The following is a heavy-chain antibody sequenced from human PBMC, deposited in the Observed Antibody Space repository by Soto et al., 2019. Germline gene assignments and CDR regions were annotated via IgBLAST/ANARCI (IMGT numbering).Heavy chain of an antibody. Sequence: PGGSLRLSCAASGFALSTYWMHWVRQAPGKGPVWISRISNNRRSTSYADSVKGRVTISRDNAKNIVYLEMNSLGVGDTALYYCASGTIDSRYYFDYWGQGSSVTVSS. D-gene: IGHD1-26*01. CDR1: GFALSTYW. J-gene: IGHJ4*02. CDR2: ISNNRRST. CDR3: ASGTIDSRYYFDY. V-gene: IGHV3-74*03.